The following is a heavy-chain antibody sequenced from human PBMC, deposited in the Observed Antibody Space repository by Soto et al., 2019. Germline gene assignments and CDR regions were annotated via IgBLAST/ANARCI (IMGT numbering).Heavy chain of an antibody. CDR3: AKDQVYYYDSSGYYYFDS. Sequence: GGSLRLSCAASGFTFSSYSMNWVRQAPGKGLEWVSYISSSSSTTYYADSVKGRFTISRDNAKNTLYLQMNSLRAEDTAVYYCAKDQVYYYDSSGYYYFDSWGQGTLVTVSS. CDR2: ISSSSSTT. CDR1: GFTFSSYS. V-gene: IGHV3-48*01. J-gene: IGHJ4*02. D-gene: IGHD3-22*01.